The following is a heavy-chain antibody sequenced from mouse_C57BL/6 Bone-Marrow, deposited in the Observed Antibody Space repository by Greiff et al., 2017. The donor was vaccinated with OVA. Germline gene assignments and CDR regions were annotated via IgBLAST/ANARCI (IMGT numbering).Heavy chain of an antibody. V-gene: IGHV1-66*01. CDR2: IYPGSGNT. CDR3: ARPYGNYGYAMDY. J-gene: IGHJ4*01. CDR1: GYSFTSYY. D-gene: IGHD2-1*01. Sequence: VQLVESGPELVKPGASVKISCKASGYSFTSYYIHWVKQRPGQGLEWIGWIYPGSGNTKYNEKFKGKATLTADTSSSTAYMQLSSLTSEDSAVYYCARPYGNYGYAMDYWGQGTSVTVSS.